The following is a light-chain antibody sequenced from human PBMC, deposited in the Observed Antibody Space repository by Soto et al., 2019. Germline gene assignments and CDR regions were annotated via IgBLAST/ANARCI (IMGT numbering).Light chain of an antibody. CDR2: SNN. CDR3: EAWDHSLNGYYV. J-gene: IGLJ1*01. V-gene: IGLV1-44*01. Sequence: QSALTQPPSASGTPGQRVTISCSGSSSNIGSNTVNWYQQLPGTAPKLLIHSNNQRPSGVPDRFSGSKSGTSASLAISGLQSEDEANYSCEAWDHSLNGYYVFGTGTKVTVL. CDR1: SSNIGSNT.